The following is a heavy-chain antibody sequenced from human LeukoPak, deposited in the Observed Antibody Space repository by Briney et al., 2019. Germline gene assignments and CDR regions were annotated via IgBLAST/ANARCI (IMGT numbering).Heavy chain of an antibody. J-gene: IGHJ4*02. CDR3: AKDILREILTGYYDF. CDR1: GFTFDDYA. D-gene: IGHD3-9*01. CDR2: ISWNSGSI. Sequence: GRSLRLSCAASGFTFDDYAMHWVRQAPGKGLEWVSGISWNSGSIGYADSVKGRFTISRDNAKNSLYLQMNSLRAEDTALYYCAKDILREILTGYYDFGGQGTLVTVSS. V-gene: IGHV3-9*01.